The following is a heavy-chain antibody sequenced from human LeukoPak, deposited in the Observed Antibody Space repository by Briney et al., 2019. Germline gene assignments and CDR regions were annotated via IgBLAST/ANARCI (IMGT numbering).Heavy chain of an antibody. Sequence: GGSLRLSCAASGFTFSSYSMNWVRQAPGKGLEWVSSISSSSSYIYYADSVKGRFTISRDNSKNTLYLQMNSLRAEDTAVYYCARSPPPYYYYYGMDVWGQGATVTVSS. CDR2: ISSSSSYI. CDR1: GFTFSSYS. J-gene: IGHJ6*02. CDR3: ARSPPPYYYYYGMDV. V-gene: IGHV3-21*04.